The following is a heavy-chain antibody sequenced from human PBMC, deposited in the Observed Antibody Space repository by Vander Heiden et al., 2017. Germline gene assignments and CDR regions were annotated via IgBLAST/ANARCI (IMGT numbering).Heavy chain of an antibody. J-gene: IGHJ4*02. CDR1: GFTFDDYA. CDR3: AKDMYYDSSGPPSDY. V-gene: IGHV3-9*01. CDR2: MSWNSGSI. Sequence: EVQLVESGGGLVQPGRSLRLSCAASGFTFDDYAMHWVRQAPGKGLEWVSGMSWNSGSIGYADSVKGRFTISRDNAKNSLYLQMNSLRAEDTALYDCAKDMYYDSSGPPSDYWGQGTLVTVSS. D-gene: IGHD3-22*01.